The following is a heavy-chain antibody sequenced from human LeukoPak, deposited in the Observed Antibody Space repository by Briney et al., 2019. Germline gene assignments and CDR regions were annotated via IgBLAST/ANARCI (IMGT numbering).Heavy chain of an antibody. V-gene: IGHV3-7*04. D-gene: IGHD5-18*01. CDR3: ARAEGYSYAFYFVY. CDR2: IKYGGSEK. J-gene: IGHJ4*02. CDR1: GFTFSSYW. Sequence: HPRGSLRLSCAASGFTFSSYWMTWVRQAPGKGLEWVANIKYGGSEKYYADSVKGRFTISRDNAKNSLYLQMNSLRAEDTAVYFCARAEGYSYAFYFVYWGQGTLVTVSS.